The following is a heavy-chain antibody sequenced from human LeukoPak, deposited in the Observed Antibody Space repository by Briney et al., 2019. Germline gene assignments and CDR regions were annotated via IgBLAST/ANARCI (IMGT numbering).Heavy chain of an antibody. D-gene: IGHD3-10*01. Sequence: SETLSLTCTVSGGSISSYYWSWIRQPPGKGLEWIGEINHSGSTNYNPSLKSRVTISVDTSKNQFSLKLSSVTAADTAVYYCARGRGYYGSGSYFAYYYYYMDVWGKGTTVTVSS. CDR1: GGSISSYY. V-gene: IGHV4-34*01. CDR2: INHSGST. CDR3: ARGRGYYGSGSYFAYYYYYMDV. J-gene: IGHJ6*03.